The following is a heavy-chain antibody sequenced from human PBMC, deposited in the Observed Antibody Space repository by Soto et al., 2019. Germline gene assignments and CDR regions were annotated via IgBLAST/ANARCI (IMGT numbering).Heavy chain of an antibody. D-gene: IGHD6-13*01. V-gene: IGHV5-10-1*01. J-gene: IGHJ6*02. CDR3: ARLPGYSLRYYYYGMDV. CDR1: GFSFTRYW. Sequence: GQSLKISGTGCGFSFTRYWISWVRPMPGKGLEWMGRIDPSDSYTNYSPSFQGHVTISADKSISTAYLQWSSLKASDTAMYYWARLPGYSLRYYYYGMDVWGQGTTVTVSS. CDR2: IDPSDSYT.